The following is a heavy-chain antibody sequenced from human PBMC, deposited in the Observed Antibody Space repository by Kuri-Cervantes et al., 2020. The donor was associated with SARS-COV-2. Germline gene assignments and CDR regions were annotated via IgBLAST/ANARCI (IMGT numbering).Heavy chain of an antibody. CDR1: GFTFSSYS. CDR3: ASPIYCSSTSCYLGRSHDAFDI. CDR2: ISSSGSTI. Sequence: GESLKISCTASGFTFSSYSMNWVRQAPGKGLEWVSYISSSGSTIYYADSVKGRFTISRDNAKNSLYLQMNGLRAEDTAVYYCASPIYCSSTSCYLGRSHDAFDIWGQGTMVTVSS. D-gene: IGHD2-2*01. J-gene: IGHJ3*02. V-gene: IGHV3-48*04.